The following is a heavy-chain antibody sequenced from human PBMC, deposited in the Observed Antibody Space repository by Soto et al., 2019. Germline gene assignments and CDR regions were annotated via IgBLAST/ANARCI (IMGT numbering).Heavy chain of an antibody. CDR1: GFTLSDYY. D-gene: IGHD5-18*01. V-gene: IGHV3-11*06. J-gene: IGHJ6*02. CDR3: ARFRNGGYSYGKTYYYYYGMDV. Sequence: GGSLRLSCAASGFTLSDYYMSWIRQAPGKGLEWVSYISSSSSYTNYADSVKGRFTISRDNAKNSLYLQMNSLRAEDTAVYYCARFRNGGYSYGKTYYYYYGMDVWGQGTTVTVSS. CDR2: ISSSSSYT.